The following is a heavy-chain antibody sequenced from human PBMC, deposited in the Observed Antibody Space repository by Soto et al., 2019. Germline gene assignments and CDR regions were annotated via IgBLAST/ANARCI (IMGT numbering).Heavy chain of an antibody. D-gene: IGHD3-16*01. CDR1: GGTFSSYA. CDR3: ARGALSDRYYYYGMDV. Sequence: GASVKVSCKASGGTFSSYAISWVRQAPGQGLEWMGGIIPIFGTANYAQKFQGRVTITADESTSTAYMELRSLRSDDTAVYYCARGALSDRYYYYGMDVWGQGTTVTVSS. V-gene: IGHV1-69*13. J-gene: IGHJ6*02. CDR2: IIPIFGTA.